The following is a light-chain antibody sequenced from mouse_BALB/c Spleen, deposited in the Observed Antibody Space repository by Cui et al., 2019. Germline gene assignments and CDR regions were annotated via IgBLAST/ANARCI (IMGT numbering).Light chain of an antibody. CDR1: QSISDY. J-gene: IGKJ4*01. V-gene: IGKV5-39*01. Sequence: IVMTQSRATLSVTPGDRVSLSCRASQSISDYLHWYQQKSHESPRLLIKYASQSISGIPSRFSGSGSGSDFTLSINSVEPEDVGVYYCQNGHSLFTFGSGTKLEIK. CDR2: YAS. CDR3: QNGHSLFT.